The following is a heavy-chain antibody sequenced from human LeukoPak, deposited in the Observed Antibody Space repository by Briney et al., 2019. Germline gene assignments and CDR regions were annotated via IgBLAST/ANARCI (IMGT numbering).Heavy chain of an antibody. CDR2: IYYSGST. CDR3: ARDGGKYCSSTSCRNAFDI. CDR1: GGSISTYY. D-gene: IGHD2-2*01. Sequence: SETLSLTCTVSGGSISTYYWSWIRQPPGKGLEWIGYIYYSGSTNYNPSLKSRVTISVDTSKNKFSLYLSSVTAADTAVYYCARDGGKYCSSTSCRNAFDIWGQGTMVTVSA. V-gene: IGHV4-59*01. J-gene: IGHJ3*02.